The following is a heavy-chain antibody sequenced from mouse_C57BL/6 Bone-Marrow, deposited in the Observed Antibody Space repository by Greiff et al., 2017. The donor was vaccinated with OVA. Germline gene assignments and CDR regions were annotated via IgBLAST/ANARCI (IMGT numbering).Heavy chain of an antibody. V-gene: IGHV14-4*01. CDR2: IDPENGDT. D-gene: IGHD1-1*01. CDR1: GFNIKDDY. J-gene: IGHJ1*03. Sequence: LMESGAELVRPGASVKLSCTASGFNIKDDYMHWVKQRPEQGLEWIGWIDPENGDTEYASKFQGKATITADTSSNTAYLQLSSLTSEDTAVYYCTTSTPYYYGSSYWYFDVWGTGTTVTVSS. CDR3: TTSTPYYYGSSYWYFDV.